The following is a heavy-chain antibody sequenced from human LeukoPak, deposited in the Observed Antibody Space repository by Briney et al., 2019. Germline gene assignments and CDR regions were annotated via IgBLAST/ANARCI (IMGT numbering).Heavy chain of an antibody. V-gene: IGHV4-59*03. J-gene: IGHJ4*02. CDR3: ARHVATAMVPFDY. Sequence: KTSETLSLTCTVSGGSISSYHWSWIRQPPGKGMEWFRYLYYLPRTHYHPSLTRRVTISVDTSKNQFSLKLSSVTAAATAVYYCARHVATAMVPFDYWGQGTLVTVSS. CDR2: LYYLPRT. CDR1: GGSISSYH. D-gene: IGHD5-18*01.